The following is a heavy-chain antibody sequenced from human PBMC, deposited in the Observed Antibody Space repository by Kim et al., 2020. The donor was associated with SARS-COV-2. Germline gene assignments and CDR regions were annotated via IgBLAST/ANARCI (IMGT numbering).Heavy chain of an antibody. CDR3: ARGLRCSGSWSPFDR. CDR2: ICTAIGSI. V-gene: IGHV3-48*02. D-gene: IGHD3-10*02. Sequence: GGSLRLSCTASGFTFSTFNMNWVRQAPGKGLEWVAYICTAIGSIYYADSVMGRFTISRDNAKNSLFLQMSSLRDEDTAVYYCARGLRCSGSWSPFDRWGQGTMVTVSS. CDR1: GFTFSTFN. J-gene: IGHJ3*01.